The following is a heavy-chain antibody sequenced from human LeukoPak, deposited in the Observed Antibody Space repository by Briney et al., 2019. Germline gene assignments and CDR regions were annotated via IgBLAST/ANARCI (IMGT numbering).Heavy chain of an antibody. J-gene: IGHJ6*03. CDR1: GYTFTHYG. Sequence: ASVKVSCKTSGYTFTHYGISWVRQAPGQGLEWVGWISAYNGDTKYAQSFQDKVTMTTDTSTSTAYMELRSLTSDDTAVYYCARDGSGYDYYDYMDVWGKGTTVTVSS. D-gene: IGHD5-12*01. CDR2: ISAYNGDT. CDR3: ARDGSGYDYYDYMDV. V-gene: IGHV1-18*01.